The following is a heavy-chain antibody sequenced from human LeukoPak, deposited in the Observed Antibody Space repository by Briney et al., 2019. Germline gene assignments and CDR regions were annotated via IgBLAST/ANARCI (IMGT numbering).Heavy chain of an antibody. V-gene: IGHV3-7*01. Sequence: PGGSLRLSCAASGFTFSTSWMSWVRLAPGRGLEWVANIKQDGSEKNYVDSVKGRFIISRDNAKDLLYLQMNSLRVEDTAMYYCAWYSRSSEAYWGQGTLVTVSS. CDR2: IKQDGSEK. D-gene: IGHD6-6*01. CDR1: GFTFSTSW. CDR3: AWYSRSSEAY. J-gene: IGHJ4*02.